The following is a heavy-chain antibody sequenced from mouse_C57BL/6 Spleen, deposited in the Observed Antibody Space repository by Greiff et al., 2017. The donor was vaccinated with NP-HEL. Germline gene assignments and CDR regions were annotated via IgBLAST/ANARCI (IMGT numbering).Heavy chain of an antibody. CDR2: IYPGDGDT. CDR3: AGELRYFDN. V-gene: IGHV1-82*01. CDR1: GYAFSSSW. D-gene: IGHD1-1*01. Sequence: QVQLQQSGPELVKSGASVKISCKASGYAFSSSWMNWVKQRPGKGLEWIGRIYPGDGDTNYNGKFKGKATLTADKSSSTAYMQVSSLTSEDSAVYFCAGELRYFDNWGQGTTLTVSS. J-gene: IGHJ2*01.